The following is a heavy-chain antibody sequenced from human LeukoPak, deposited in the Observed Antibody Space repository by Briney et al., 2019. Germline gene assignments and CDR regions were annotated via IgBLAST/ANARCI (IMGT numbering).Heavy chain of an antibody. J-gene: IGHJ4*02. CDR2: ICSTSRCI. Sequence: PGGSLRLSCAASGTYWMHWVRQAPGKGLEWVSSICSTSRCIFYADSVKGRFTISRDNAKSSLYLQMNDLRAEDTAVYYCVRHGDTDSCLANWGQGTLVTVSS. D-gene: IGHD2-2*01. CDR3: VRHGDTDSCLAN. V-gene: IGHV3-21*01. CDR1: GTYW.